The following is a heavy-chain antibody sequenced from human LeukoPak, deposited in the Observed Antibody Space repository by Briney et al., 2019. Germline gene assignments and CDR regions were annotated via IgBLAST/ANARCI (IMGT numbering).Heavy chain of an antibody. J-gene: IGHJ4*02. V-gene: IGHV3-23*01. Sequence: GGSLRLSCADSGYTFSSYAMSWVRQAPGKGLEWVSAITGSGGDTYYADSVKGRFTISRDNSKNTLYLQMNSLRAEDTAVYYCAPGGDYTFFDYWGQGTLVTVSS. CDR3: APGGDYTFFDY. D-gene: IGHD4-17*01. CDR1: GYTFSSYA. CDR2: ITGSGGDT.